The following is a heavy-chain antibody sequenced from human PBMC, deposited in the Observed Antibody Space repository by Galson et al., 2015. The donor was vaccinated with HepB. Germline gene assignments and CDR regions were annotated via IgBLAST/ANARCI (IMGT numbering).Heavy chain of an antibody. D-gene: IGHD2-15*01. CDR2: MNPNSGNT. Sequence: SVKVSCKASGYTFTPYDINWVRQANGQGLEWMGWMNPNSGNTGYAQKFQGRVTMTRNTSISTAYMELSSLRSEDTAIYYCARQSGAYHWFDPWDQGTLVTVSS. V-gene: IGHV1-8*01. CDR3: ARQSGAYHWFDP. CDR1: GYTFTPYD. J-gene: IGHJ5*02.